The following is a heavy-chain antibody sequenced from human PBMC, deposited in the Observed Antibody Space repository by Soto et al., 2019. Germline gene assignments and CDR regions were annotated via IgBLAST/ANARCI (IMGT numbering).Heavy chain of an antibody. CDR3: ASEMGCSGGSCLGYYYYYGMDV. D-gene: IGHD2-15*01. V-gene: IGHV1-69*01. CDR2: IIPIFGTA. J-gene: IGHJ6*02. CDR1: GGTFSSYA. Sequence: QVQLVQSGAEVKKPGSSVKVSCKGSGGTFSSYAISWVRQAPGQGLEWMGGIIPIFGTANYAQKFQGRVTITADESTSTAYMELSSLRSEDTAVYYCASEMGCSGGSCLGYYYYYGMDVWGQGTTVTVSS.